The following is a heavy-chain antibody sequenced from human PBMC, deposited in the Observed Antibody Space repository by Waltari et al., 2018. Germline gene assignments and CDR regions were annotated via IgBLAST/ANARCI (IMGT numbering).Heavy chain of an antibody. Sequence: QVQLQESGPGLVKPSQTLSLTCTVSGGSISSGSYYWTWIRQPAGKGLGWIGRIYTSGGTNSNPSLKSRVTISVDTSKNQFSLKLSSVTAADTAVYYCARGSALADTGSWFDPWGQGTLVTVSS. CDR2: IYTSGGT. CDR1: GGSISSGSYY. V-gene: IGHV4-61*02. J-gene: IGHJ5*02. D-gene: IGHD2-15*01. CDR3: ARGSALADTGSWFDP.